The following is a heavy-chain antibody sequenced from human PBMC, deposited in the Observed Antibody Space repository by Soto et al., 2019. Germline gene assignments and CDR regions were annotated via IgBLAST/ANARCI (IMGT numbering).Heavy chain of an antibody. Sequence: QVQLVQSGAEVKKPGSSVKVSCKVSGGTFSSYAISWVRQAPGQGLEWMGGIIPIFGTANYAQRCQGRVMITANEPQSTAYMELGSLRSEDTAVYYCARGGGSGYLEGGQGYWGQGTLVTVSS. D-gene: IGHD3-3*01. CDR2: IIPIFGTA. CDR3: ARGGGSGYLEGGQGY. J-gene: IGHJ4*02. CDR1: GGTFSSYA. V-gene: IGHV1-69*12.